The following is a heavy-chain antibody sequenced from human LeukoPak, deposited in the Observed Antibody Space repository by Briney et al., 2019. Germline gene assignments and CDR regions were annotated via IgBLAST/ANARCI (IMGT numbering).Heavy chain of an antibody. J-gene: IGHJ4*02. V-gene: IGHV3-21*01. Sequence: GGSLRLSCAASGFTFSSYSMNWVRQAPGKGLEWVSSISSSSSYIYYADSVKGRFTISRDNAKNSLYLQMNSLRAEDTAVYYCARVMVRGVIMDYWGQGTLVTVSS. CDR3: ARVMVRGVIMDY. CDR1: GFTFSSYS. D-gene: IGHD3-10*01. CDR2: ISSSSSYI.